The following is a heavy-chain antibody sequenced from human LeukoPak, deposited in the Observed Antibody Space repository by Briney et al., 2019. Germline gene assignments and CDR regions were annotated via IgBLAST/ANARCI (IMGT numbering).Heavy chain of an antibody. V-gene: IGHV3-21*01. CDR2: ISSSSSHI. CDR3: ARGYYDSSGYYTILGY. Sequence: PGGSLRLSCAASGFTFSSYSMNWVRQAPGKGLEWVSSISSSSSHIYYADSVKGRFTISRDNAKNSLYLQMNSLRAEDTAVYYCARGYYDSSGYYTILGYWGQGTLVTVSS. CDR1: GFTFSSYS. D-gene: IGHD3-22*01. J-gene: IGHJ4*02.